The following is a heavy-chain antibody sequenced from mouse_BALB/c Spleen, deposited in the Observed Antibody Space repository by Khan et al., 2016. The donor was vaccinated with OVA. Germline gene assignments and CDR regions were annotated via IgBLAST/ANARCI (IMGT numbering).Heavy chain of an antibody. CDR2: INPKNGAT. J-gene: IGHJ4*01. D-gene: IGHD3-3*01. CDR3: ARDAGRN. Sequence: EVQLQQSGPELVKPGASVKISCKTSGYTFTENTLHWVKQSHGKSLEWIGVINPKNGATSYNQQFKGKVTMTVAKSSSTAYMEIRSLTSEDSAVFYCARDAGRNGGQGTSVTVSA. V-gene: IGHV1-18*01. CDR1: GYTFTENT.